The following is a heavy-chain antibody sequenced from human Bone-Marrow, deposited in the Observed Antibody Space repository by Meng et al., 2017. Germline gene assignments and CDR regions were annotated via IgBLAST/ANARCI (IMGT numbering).Heavy chain of an antibody. J-gene: IGHJ4*02. CDR3: ATQESRDGHSPY. D-gene: IGHD5-24*01. CDR2: NYHSGTT. V-gene: IGHV4-4*02. Sequence: QVQLQESGPGLVEPSGTLSLTCTVSGASITISHWFTWVRQPPGKGLEWFGENYHSGTTTYSPSLKSRVTISIDKSRNHFSLKLTSVTAADTAIYYCATQESRDGHSPYWGQGTLVTVSS. CDR1: GASITISHW.